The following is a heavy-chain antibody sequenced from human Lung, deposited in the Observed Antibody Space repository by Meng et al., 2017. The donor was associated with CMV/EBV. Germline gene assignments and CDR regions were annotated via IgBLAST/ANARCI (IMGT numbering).Heavy chain of an antibody. D-gene: IGHD6-19*01. V-gene: IGHV3-33*06. Sequence: SLKISCAPSGFIFSSYAMHWVRQAPGKGLEWVALVYYDGSKQYYSDSVRGRFNISRDNSKNTLFLQMNSLRGEDTGVYYCAKDRVARWLAAEVDYFGMDAWGQGXTVTVSS. J-gene: IGHJ6*02. CDR1: GFIFSSYA. CDR2: VYYDGSKQ. CDR3: AKDRVARWLAAEVDYFGMDA.